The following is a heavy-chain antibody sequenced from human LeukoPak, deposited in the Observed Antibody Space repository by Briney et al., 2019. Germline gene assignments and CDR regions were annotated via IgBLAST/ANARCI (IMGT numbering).Heavy chain of an antibody. CDR3: ATGEGAYCGGDCYSDAFDI. CDR1: GYTLTELS. J-gene: IGHJ3*02. V-gene: IGHV1-24*01. CDR2: FDPEDGET. D-gene: IGHD2-21*02. Sequence: ASVKVSCKVSGYTLTELSMHWVRQAPGKGLEWMGGFDPEDGETIYAQKFRGRVTMTEDTSTDTAYMELSSLRSEDTAVYYCATGEGAYCGGDCYSDAFDIWGQGTMVTVSS.